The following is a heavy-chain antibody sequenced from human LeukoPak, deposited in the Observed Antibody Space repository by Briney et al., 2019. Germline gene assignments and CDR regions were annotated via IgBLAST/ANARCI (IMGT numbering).Heavy chain of an antibody. V-gene: IGHV3-23*01. J-gene: IGHJ6*02. D-gene: IGHD3-10*01. CDR2: ISDTGGGT. CDR3: AKEMLRGYYYYGMDV. CDR1: RFTFGSYG. Sequence: GGSLRLSCAASRFTFGSYGMTWVRQAPGKGLEWVSTISDTGGGTFYADSVKGRFTISRDNSQNTLFLQMNRLRADDTAIYYCAKEMLRGYYYYGMDVWGQGTTVTVSS.